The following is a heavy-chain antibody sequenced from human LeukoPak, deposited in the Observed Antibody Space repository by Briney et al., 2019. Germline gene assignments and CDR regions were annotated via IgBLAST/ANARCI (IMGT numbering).Heavy chain of an antibody. J-gene: IGHJ4*02. V-gene: IGHV3-23*01. CDR1: GITFNNYA. CDR3: AKSVGWVKYYFDY. Sequence: PGGSLRLSCAAYGITFNNYAMSWVRQAPGKGLEWVSDISGSGGVTHYADSVKGRFTISRDNSKNTLYLQMNSLRAEDTAVYYCAKSVGWVKYYFDYWGQGTLVTVSS. D-gene: IGHD6-19*01. CDR2: ISGSGGVT.